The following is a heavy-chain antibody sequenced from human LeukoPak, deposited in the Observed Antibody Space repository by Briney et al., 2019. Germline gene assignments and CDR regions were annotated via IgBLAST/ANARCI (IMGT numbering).Heavy chain of an antibody. J-gene: IGHJ3*02. V-gene: IGHV3-53*01. Sequence: QPGGSLRLSCAASGFTVSSNYMSWVRQAPGKGLEWVSVIYSGGSTYYADSVKGRFTISRDNSKNTLYLQMNSLRAEDTAVYYCARVLAYCGGDCYDNDAFDIWGQGTMVTVSS. D-gene: IGHD2-21*02. CDR2: IYSGGST. CDR3: ARVLAYCGGDCYDNDAFDI. CDR1: GFTVSSNY.